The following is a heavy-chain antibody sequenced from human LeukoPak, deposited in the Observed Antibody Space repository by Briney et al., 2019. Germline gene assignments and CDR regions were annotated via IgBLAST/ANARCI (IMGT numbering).Heavy chain of an antibody. D-gene: IGHD5-18*01. CDR2: IYYSGSI. CDR3: ARQGIQLWLPFDY. CDR1: GGSISSYY. V-gene: IGHV4-59*08. J-gene: IGHJ4*02. Sequence: SETLSLTCTVSGGSISSYYWSWIRQPPGKGLEWIGYIYYSGSINYNPSLKSRLTISVDTSKNQFSLKLSSVTAADTAVYYCARQGIQLWLPFDYWGQGTLVTVSS.